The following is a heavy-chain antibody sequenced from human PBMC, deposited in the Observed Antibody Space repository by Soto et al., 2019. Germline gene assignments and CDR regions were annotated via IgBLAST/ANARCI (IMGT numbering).Heavy chain of an antibody. J-gene: IGHJ6*02. D-gene: IGHD2-2*01. V-gene: IGHV4-4*02. CDR2: IHHSGST. CDR3: AREIPAAHYAMDV. Sequence: SETLSLTCAVSGGPISSSNWWSWVRQPPGKGLEWIGEIHHSGSTNYNPSLKSRVTILLDKSKNQFSLKLSSVTAADTAVYYCAREIPAAHYAMDVWGQGTTVTVSS. CDR1: GGPISSSNW.